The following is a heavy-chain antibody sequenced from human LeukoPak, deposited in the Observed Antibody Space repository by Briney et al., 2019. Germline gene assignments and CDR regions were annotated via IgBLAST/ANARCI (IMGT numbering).Heavy chain of an antibody. CDR2: ISAYNGNT. Sequence: ASVTVSCKASGYTFTSYGISWVRQAPGQGLEWMGWISAYNGNTNYAQKLQGRVTMTTDTSTSTAYMELRSLRSDDTAVYYCARAQWLVRLPDYWGQGTLVTVSS. V-gene: IGHV1-18*01. J-gene: IGHJ4*02. D-gene: IGHD6-19*01. CDR3: ARAQWLVRLPDY. CDR1: GYTFTSYG.